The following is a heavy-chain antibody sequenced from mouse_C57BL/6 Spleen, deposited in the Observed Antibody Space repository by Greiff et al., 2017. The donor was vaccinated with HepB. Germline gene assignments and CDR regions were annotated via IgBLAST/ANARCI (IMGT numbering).Heavy chain of an antibody. CDR2: ISSGSSTT. Sequence: EVKLMESGGGLVKPGGSLKLSCAASGFTFSDYGMHWVRQAPEKGLEWVAYISSGSSTTYYADTVKGRCTISRDNAKNTQFLQMTSLRSEDTAMYYCARGGTVVATKYFDVWGTGTTVTVSS. CDR1: GFTFSDYG. V-gene: IGHV5-17*01. J-gene: IGHJ1*03. CDR3: ARGGTVVATKYFDV. D-gene: IGHD1-1*01.